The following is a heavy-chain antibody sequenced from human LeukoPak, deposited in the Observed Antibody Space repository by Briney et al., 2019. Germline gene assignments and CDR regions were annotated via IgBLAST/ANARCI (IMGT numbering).Heavy chain of an antibody. V-gene: IGHV4-59*08. Sequence: PSETLSLTCTVSGGSIGTYHWSWVRQPPGKGLERIGYIFDSGSPNYRPALKSRVTISLDTSKNQVSLRLQSATAADTAIYYCARRDDNGWYFFDMWGQGTLVTVSS. CDR1: GGSIGTYH. D-gene: IGHD6-19*01. CDR3: ARRDDNGWYFFDM. CDR2: IFDSGSP. J-gene: IGHJ4*02.